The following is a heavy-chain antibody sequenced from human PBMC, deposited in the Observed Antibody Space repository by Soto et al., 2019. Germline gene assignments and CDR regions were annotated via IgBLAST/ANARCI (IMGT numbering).Heavy chain of an antibody. Sequence: ASVKVSCKASGYTFTGYYMHWVRQAPGQGLEWMGWINPNSGGTNYAQKFQGWVTMTRDTSISTAYMELSRLRSDDTAVYYCARGGYYDSSGYHFDYWGQGTLVTVSS. J-gene: IGHJ4*02. CDR1: GYTFTGYY. CDR2: INPNSGGT. D-gene: IGHD3-22*01. V-gene: IGHV1-2*04. CDR3: ARGGYYDSSGYHFDY.